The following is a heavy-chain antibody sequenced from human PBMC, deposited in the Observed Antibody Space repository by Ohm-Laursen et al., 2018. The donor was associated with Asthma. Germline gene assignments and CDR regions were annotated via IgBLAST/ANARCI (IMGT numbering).Heavy chain of an antibody. J-gene: IGHJ4*02. CDR2: ISYDGSNK. D-gene: IGHD2-15*01. CDR3: AKDFLSMVAATPLDY. Sequence: RSLRLSCAASGFTFSSYGMHWVRQAPGKGLEWVAVISYDGSNKYYADSVKGRFTISRDNSKNTLYLQMNSLRAEDTAVYYCAKDFLSMVAATPLDYWGQGTLVTVSS. CDR1: GFTFSSYG. V-gene: IGHV3-30*18.